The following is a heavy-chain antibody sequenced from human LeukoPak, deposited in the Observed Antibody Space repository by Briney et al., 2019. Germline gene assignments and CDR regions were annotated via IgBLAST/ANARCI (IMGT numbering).Heavy chain of an antibody. D-gene: IGHD1-1*01. V-gene: IGHV3-53*01. CDR1: GFSVSTSY. CDR2: IYSDGST. J-gene: IGHJ4*02. CDR3: AKGQGAGRYNWNGERYYFDY. Sequence: PGGSLRLSCAASGFSVSTSYINWVRQAPGKGLEWVSVIYSDGSTKYADSVKARFTISRDNSKNMVYLQMKSLRVEDTAVYYCAKGQGAGRYNWNGERYYFDYWGQGTLVTVSS.